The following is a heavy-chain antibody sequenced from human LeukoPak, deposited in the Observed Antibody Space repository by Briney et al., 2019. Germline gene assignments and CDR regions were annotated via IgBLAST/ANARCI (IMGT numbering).Heavy chain of an antibody. CDR3: AELGLTMIGGV. CDR2: ISSGSSAI. J-gene: IGHJ6*04. D-gene: IGHD3-10*02. CDR1: GFTFTTDS. V-gene: IGHV3-21*01. Sequence: GGSLRLSCEASGFTFTTDSMTWVRQGPGKGLEWVSIISSGSSAIFSADALKGRFTISTDDAKNLLYLDMNSLRAEDTAVYYCAELGLTMIGGVWGKGTTVTISS.